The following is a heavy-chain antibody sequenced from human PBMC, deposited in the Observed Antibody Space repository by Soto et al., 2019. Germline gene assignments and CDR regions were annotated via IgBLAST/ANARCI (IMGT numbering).Heavy chain of an antibody. CDR1: GGSISSYY. CDR3: ARDQVGSGWYYFDY. J-gene: IGHJ4*02. Sequence: SETLSLTCTVSGGSISSYYWSWIRQPPGKGLEWIGYIYYSGSTNYNPSLKSRVTISVDTSKNQFSLKLSSVTAADTAVYYCARDQVGSGWYYFDYWGQGTLVTVS. V-gene: IGHV4-59*01. D-gene: IGHD6-19*01. CDR2: IYYSGST.